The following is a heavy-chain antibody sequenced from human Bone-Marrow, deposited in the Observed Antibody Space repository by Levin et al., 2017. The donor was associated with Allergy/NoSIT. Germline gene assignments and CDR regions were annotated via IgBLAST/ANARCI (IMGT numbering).Heavy chain of an antibody. V-gene: IGHV3-48*01. D-gene: IGHD3-10*01. J-gene: IGHJ3*01. Sequence: HGESLKISCVASGFSISDYNMHWVRQVPGKGLEWVSYIGSGWSGGYHADSVKGRFTLSNDNAQNSLFLEMNGLRADDTAVYFCAREVRGGNGDGFDFWGQGTLVTVSS. CDR1: GFSISDYN. CDR2: IGSGWSGG. CDR3: AREVRGGNGDGFDF.